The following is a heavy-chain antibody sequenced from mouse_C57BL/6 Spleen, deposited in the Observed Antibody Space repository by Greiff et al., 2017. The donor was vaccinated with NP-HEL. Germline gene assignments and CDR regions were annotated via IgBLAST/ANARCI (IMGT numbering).Heavy chain of an antibody. CDR3: ARQGYYGSSYLWYFDV. J-gene: IGHJ1*03. D-gene: IGHD1-1*01. CDR1: GFTFSSYG. Sequence: EVHLVESGGDLVKPGGSLKLSCAASGFTFSSYGMSWVRQTPDKRLEWVATISSGGSYTYYPDSVKGRFTISRDNAKNTLYLQRSSLKSEDTAMYYCARQGYYGSSYLWYFDVWGTGTTVTGSS. CDR2: ISSGGSYT. V-gene: IGHV5-6*01.